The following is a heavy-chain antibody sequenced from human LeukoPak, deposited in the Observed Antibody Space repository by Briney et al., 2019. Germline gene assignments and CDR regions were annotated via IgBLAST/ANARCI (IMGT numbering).Heavy chain of an antibody. CDR1: GVSISNYF. Sequence: SETLSLTCTVSGVSISNYFWSWIRQPAGKGLERIGRIYTSGTTNYNPSLKSRVTMSVDTSKNQFSLRLRSVTAADTAVYYCARGQGHCSGGTCYSKWVDCWGQGTLVTVSS. D-gene: IGHD2-15*01. J-gene: IGHJ4*02. V-gene: IGHV4-4*07. CDR3: ARGQGHCSGGTCYSKWVDC. CDR2: IYTSGTT.